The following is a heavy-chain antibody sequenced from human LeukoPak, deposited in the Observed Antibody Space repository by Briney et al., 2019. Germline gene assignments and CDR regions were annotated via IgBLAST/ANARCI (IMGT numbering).Heavy chain of an antibody. J-gene: IGHJ4*02. Sequence: GRSLRLSCAASGFTFSSYAMHWVRQAPGKGLEWVAVISYDGSNKYYADSVKGRFTISRDNSKNTLYLQMNSLRAEDTAVYYCARDRVTMIVVVIGYYFDYWGQGTLVTVSS. D-gene: IGHD3-22*01. CDR3: ARDRVTMIVVVIGYYFDY. V-gene: IGHV3-30-3*01. CDR1: GFTFSSYA. CDR2: ISYDGSNK.